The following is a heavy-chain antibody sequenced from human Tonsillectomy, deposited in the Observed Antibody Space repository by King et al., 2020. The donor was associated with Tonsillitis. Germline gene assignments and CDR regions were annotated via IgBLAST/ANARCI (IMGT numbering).Heavy chain of an antibody. J-gene: IGHJ4*02. CDR1: GFTVSSTY. Sequence: VQLVESGGGLIQPGGSLRLSCAASGFTVSSTYMSWVRQAPGKGVEWVPGIFRGCSTSYAASGKGRVTISRDNSKNMLYLQMNSRRAEDTAIYYCARDVAAAGFLWDWGQGTLVTVSS. V-gene: IGHV3-53*01. D-gene: IGHD6-13*01. CDR3: ARDVAAAGFLWD. CDR2: IFRGCST.